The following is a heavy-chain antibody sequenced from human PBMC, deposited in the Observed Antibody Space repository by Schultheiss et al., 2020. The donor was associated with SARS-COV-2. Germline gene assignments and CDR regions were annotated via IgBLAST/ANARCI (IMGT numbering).Heavy chain of an antibody. CDR2: ISWNSGTI. D-gene: IGHD2/OR15-2a*01. J-gene: IGHJ3*02. V-gene: IGHV3-9*01. CDR3: ARESILWGDAFDI. Sequence: GGSLRLSCAASEFAFNNYAMHWVRQAPGKGLEWVSSISWNSGTIGYADSVKGRFTISRDNGKNSLYLQMNSLSAEDTALYYCARESILWGDAFDIWGQGTMVTVSS. CDR1: EFAFNNYA.